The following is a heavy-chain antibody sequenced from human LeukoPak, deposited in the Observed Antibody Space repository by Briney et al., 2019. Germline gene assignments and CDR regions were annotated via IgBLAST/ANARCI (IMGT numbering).Heavy chain of an antibody. CDR2: IYYSRST. CDR1: GGSISSSSYY. D-gene: IGHD3-3*01. CDR3: ARAVEGWLLYYFDS. Sequence: SETVSLTCTVSGGSISSSSYYWGWIRQPPGKGLEWIGSIYYSRSTYYNPSLESRVTISVDTSKNQFSLKVTSVTAADTAFYYCARAVEGWLLYYFDSWGQGTLVTVSS. V-gene: IGHV4-39*07. J-gene: IGHJ4*02.